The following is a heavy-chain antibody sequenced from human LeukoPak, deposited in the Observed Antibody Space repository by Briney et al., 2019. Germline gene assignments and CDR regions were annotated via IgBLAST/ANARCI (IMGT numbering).Heavy chain of an antibody. V-gene: IGHV3-48*01. CDR2: ISSSSSNI. CDR3: ARGYYANYFDY. J-gene: IGHJ4*02. CDR1: GFTFSSQS. Sequence: GGSLRLSCAGSGFTFSSQSMNWVRQAPGKGLEWVSYISSSSSNIYYADSVKGRFTISRDNAKNSLYLQMNSLRAEDTAVYYCARGYYANYFDYWGQGTLVTVSS. D-gene: IGHD1-26*01.